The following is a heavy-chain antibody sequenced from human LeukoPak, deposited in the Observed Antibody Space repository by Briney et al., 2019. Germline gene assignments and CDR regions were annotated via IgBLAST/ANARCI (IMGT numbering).Heavy chain of an antibody. CDR3: ARGQGVLTGYYRYWFDP. Sequence: SESLSLAWTVSDDSISDYYRGWIRQPPGKGLEWIGYFHNSGTSTYNPSLKSRVTISADTSKNQFSLKINSLTTADTAVYYCARGQGVLTGYYRYWFDPWGQGTLVTVSS. CDR2: FHNSGTS. D-gene: IGHD3-9*01. CDR1: DDSISDYY. J-gene: IGHJ5*02. V-gene: IGHV4-59*01.